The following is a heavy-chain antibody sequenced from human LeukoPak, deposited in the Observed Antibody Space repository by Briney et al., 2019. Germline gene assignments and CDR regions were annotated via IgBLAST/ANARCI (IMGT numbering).Heavy chain of an antibody. D-gene: IGHD5-18*01. CDR3: ARDLFDRGYSYGLNWFDP. V-gene: IGHV1-18*01. Sequence: GASVKVSCKASGYTFTSSGINWVRQAPGQGLEWMGWISAYNGNTNYAQKLQGRLTMTTDTSTSTAYMELSSLRSEDTAVYYCARDLFDRGYSYGLNWFDPWGQGTLVTVSS. CDR1: GYTFTSSG. J-gene: IGHJ5*02. CDR2: ISAYNGNT.